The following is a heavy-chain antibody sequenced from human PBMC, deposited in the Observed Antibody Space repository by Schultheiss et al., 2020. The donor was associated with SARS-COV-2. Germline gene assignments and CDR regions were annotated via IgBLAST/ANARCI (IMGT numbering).Heavy chain of an antibody. V-gene: IGHV4-34*01. CDR2: INHSGST. D-gene: IGHD3-3*01. CDR1: GGSFSGYY. J-gene: IGHJ5*02. Sequence: SETLSLTCAVYGGSFSGYYWSWIRQPPGKGLEWIGEINHSGSTNYNPSLKSRVTISVDTSKNQFSLKLSSVTAADTAVYYCARVPDYDFYLNWFDPWGQGTLVTVSS. CDR3: ARVPDYDFYLNWFDP.